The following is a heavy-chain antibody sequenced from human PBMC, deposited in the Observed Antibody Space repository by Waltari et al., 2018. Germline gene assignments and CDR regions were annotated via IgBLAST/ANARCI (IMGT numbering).Heavy chain of an antibody. CDR2: IYYSGST. D-gene: IGHD2-2*01. J-gene: IGHJ3*02. CDR3: ARDRYIVVVPAALPDAFDI. Sequence: QLQLQESGPGLVKPSETLSLTCTVSGGSISSSSYYWGWIRQPPGKGLEWIGSIYYSGSTYYNPSLKSRVTISVDTSKNQFSLKRSSVTAADTAVYYCARDRYIVVVPAALPDAFDIWGQGTMVTVSS. CDR1: GGSISSSSYY. V-gene: IGHV4-39*07.